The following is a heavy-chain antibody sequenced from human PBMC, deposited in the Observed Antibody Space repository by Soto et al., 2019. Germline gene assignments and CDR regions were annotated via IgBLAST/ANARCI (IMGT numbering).Heavy chain of an antibody. CDR3: ARGSNQDY. CDR2: INNDGSGK. CDR1: GFTFSPYW. J-gene: IGHJ4*02. D-gene: IGHD2-8*01. V-gene: IGHV3-7*03. Sequence: EVQLVESGGDLVQPGGSLRLSCVASGFTFSPYWMSWVRQAPGRGLQLVATINNDGSGKYYADSVKSRFTISRDNARDSLYLQLTSLRAEDTAIYYCARGSNQDYWGQGTLVAVSS.